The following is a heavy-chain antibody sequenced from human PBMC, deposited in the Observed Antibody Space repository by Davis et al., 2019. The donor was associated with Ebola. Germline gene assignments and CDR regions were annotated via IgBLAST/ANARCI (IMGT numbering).Heavy chain of an antibody. Sequence: GESLKISCAASGFTFSSYGMHWVRQAPGKGLEWVAVISYDGSNKYYADSVKGRFTISRDNSKNTLYLQMNSLRAEDTAVYYCARDGAGVDYWGQGTLVTVSS. J-gene: IGHJ4*02. CDR2: ISYDGSNK. D-gene: IGHD3-10*01. CDR1: GFTFSSYG. V-gene: IGHV3-30*03. CDR3: ARDGAGVDY.